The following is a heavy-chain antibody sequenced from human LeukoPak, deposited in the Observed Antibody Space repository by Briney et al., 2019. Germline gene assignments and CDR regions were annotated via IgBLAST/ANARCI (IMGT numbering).Heavy chain of an antibody. J-gene: IGHJ3*02. CDR3: TTDIRAVEATDAFDI. D-gene: IGHD1-26*01. V-gene: IGHV3-15*01. Sequence: GGSLRLSCAASGFTFSNAWMSWVRQAPGKGLEWVGRIKSKTDGVTTDYAAPVKGRFTISRDDSKNTLYLQMNSLKTEDTAVYYCTTDIRAVEATDAFDIWGQGTMVTVSS. CDR2: IKSKTDGVTT. CDR1: GFTFSNAW.